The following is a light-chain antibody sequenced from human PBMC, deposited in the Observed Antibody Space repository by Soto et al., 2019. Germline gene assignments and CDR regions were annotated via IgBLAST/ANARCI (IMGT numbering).Light chain of an antibody. CDR1: SSNIGSNY. Sequence: QSVLTQPPSASGTPGQRVTISCSGSSSNIGSNYVYWYQQLPGTAPKLLIYRXXXXPXXXPDRFSGSKSGTSASLAISGLXXXXXXXXXCAAWDDSLSGGVFGGGTKLTVL. V-gene: IGLV1-47*01. CDR3: AAWDDSLSGGV. J-gene: IGLJ2*01. CDR2: RXX.